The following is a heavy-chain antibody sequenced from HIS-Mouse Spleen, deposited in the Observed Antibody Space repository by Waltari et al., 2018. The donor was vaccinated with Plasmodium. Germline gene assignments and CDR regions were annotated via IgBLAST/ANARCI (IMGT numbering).Heavy chain of an antibody. CDR3: ARGGYSSSSYYFDY. J-gene: IGHJ4*02. Sequence: QVQLQESGPGLVKPSETLSLTCTVSGGSISSYYWSWIRQPPGKGLEWIAYNYYSGSTNYNPSRKSRVTISVDTSKNQFSLKLSSVTAADTAVFYCARGGYSSSSYYFDYWGQGTLVTVSS. V-gene: IGHV4-59*01. D-gene: IGHD6-6*01. CDR2: NYYSGST. CDR1: GGSISSYY.